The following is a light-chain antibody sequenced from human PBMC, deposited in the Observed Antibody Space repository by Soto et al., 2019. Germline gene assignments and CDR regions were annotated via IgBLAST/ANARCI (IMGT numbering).Light chain of an antibody. Sequence: DIVLTQSPGTVSLSPGWTGTLSCRAPQSVGTRLAWYQHKTGQAPRLLISGASSRATGIPDRFTGSGSETSFTLTISRLEPEDFALYYCQHYQSGHPIAFGQGTRLEIK. V-gene: IGKV3-20*01. CDR3: QHYQSGHPIA. CDR1: QSVGTR. J-gene: IGKJ5*01. CDR2: GAS.